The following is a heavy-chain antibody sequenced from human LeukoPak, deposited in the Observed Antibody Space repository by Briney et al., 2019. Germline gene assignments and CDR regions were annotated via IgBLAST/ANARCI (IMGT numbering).Heavy chain of an antibody. CDR1: GYTFSSYG. CDR3: AGNLYYYDSSGTGAYYFDY. D-gene: IGHD3-22*01. CDR2: ISAYNGNT. V-gene: IGHV1-18*01. Sequence: ASVKVSCKASGYTFSSYGISWVRQAPGQGLEWMGWISAYNGNTNYAQKLQGRVTMTTDTSTSTAYMELRSLRSDDTAVYYCAGNLYYYDSSGTGAYYFDYWGQGTLVTVSS. J-gene: IGHJ4*02.